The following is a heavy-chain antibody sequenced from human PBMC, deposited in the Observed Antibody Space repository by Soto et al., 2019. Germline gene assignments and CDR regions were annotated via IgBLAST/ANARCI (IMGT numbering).Heavy chain of an antibody. J-gene: IGHJ4*02. V-gene: IGHV4-59*08. CDR1: GGSISSYY. Sequence: SETLSLTCTVSGGSISSYYWSWIRQPPGKGLEWIGYIYYSGSTNYNPSLKSRVTISVDTSKNQFSLKLSSVTAADTAVYYCARHACRRIFPDFWGQGTLVTVSS. CDR2: IYYSGST. CDR3: ARHACRRIFPDF.